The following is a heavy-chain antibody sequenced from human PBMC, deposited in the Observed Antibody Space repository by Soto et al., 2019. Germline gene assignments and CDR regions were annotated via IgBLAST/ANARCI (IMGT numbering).Heavy chain of an antibody. Sequence: SVKVSCKSSGGTFSRYAISWVRQAPVQVLEWMGGIIPIFGTANYAQKFQGRVTITADESTSTAYMELSSLRSEDTAVYYCARGNKYYYDSSGYYDPGSYYYGMDVWGQGTTVTVS. D-gene: IGHD3-22*01. CDR3: ARGNKYYYDSSGYYDPGSYYYGMDV. V-gene: IGHV1-69*13. J-gene: IGHJ6*02. CDR2: IIPIFGTA. CDR1: GGTFSRYA.